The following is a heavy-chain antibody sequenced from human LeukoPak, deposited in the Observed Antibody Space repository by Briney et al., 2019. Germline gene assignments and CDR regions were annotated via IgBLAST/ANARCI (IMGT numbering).Heavy chain of an antibody. CDR2: IYPGDSDT. CDR1: GYIFTNYW. J-gene: IGHJ4*02. D-gene: IGHD6-6*01. CDR3: ARQGYSSSSRFDY. Sequence: GESLKISCKGCGYIFTNYWIGWVRQMPGKGLEWMGIIYPGDSDTRYSPSFQGQVTISADKSISTAYLQWSSLKASDTAMYYCARQGYSSSSRFDYWGQGTLVTVSS. V-gene: IGHV5-51*01.